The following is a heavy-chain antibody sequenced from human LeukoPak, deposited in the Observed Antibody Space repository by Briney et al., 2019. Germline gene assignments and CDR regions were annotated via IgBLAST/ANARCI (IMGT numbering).Heavy chain of an antibody. CDR3: ARSPVYMANWFDP. Sequence: PGGSLRLSCAASGFTFSSYSMNWVRQAPGKGLEWVSYISSSGSTIYYADSVKGRFTISRDNAKNSLYLQMNSLRAEDTAVYYCARSPVYMANWFDPWGQGILVTVSS. J-gene: IGHJ5*02. D-gene: IGHD5-24*01. CDR1: GFTFSSYS. CDR2: ISSSGSTI. V-gene: IGHV3-48*04.